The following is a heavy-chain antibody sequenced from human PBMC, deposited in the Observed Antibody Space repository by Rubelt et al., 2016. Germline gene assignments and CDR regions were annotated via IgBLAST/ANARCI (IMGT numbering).Heavy chain of an antibody. CDR2: ISSSGSTI. V-gene: IGHV3-48*03. D-gene: IGHD5-12*01. CDR3: ARSDIVATITDY. J-gene: IGHJ4*02. CDR1: GFTFSSYE. Sequence: EVQLVESGGGLVQPGGSLRLSCAASGFTFSSYEMNWVRQAPGKGLEWVSYISSSGSTIDYVDVGKGRLTMPREKAKNSLYLQMNSLGAEDTAVYYCARSDIVATITDYWGQGTLVTVSS.